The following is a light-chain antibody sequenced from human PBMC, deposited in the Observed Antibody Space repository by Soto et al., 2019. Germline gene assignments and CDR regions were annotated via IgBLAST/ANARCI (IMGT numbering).Light chain of an antibody. Sequence: IVLTHSHPTLSLSPGSRCTLACRARESVTNYLAWYQQKPGQAPRVLIYGASSRATGIPDRFSGSGYATDFNLTISRLETEDFAVYYCQQYDISPITFGQGTRLEIK. V-gene: IGKV3-20*01. CDR1: ESVTNY. J-gene: IGKJ5*01. CDR3: QQYDISPIT. CDR2: GAS.